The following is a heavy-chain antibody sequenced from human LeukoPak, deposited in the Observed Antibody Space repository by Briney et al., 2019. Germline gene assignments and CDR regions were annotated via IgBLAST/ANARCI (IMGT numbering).Heavy chain of an antibody. J-gene: IGHJ4*02. V-gene: IGHV3-15*01. Sequence: GGSLRLSCAASGFTLSNAWMNWVRQAPGKGLEWVGLIKSKTNGETRDYAAPAKGRFTISRDDSDNTLYLQMNSLKNEDTAVYYCAKDLRVRWLDWNYWGQGTLVTVSS. CDR1: GFTLSNAW. D-gene: IGHD4-23*01. CDR3: AKDLRVRWLDWNY. CDR2: IKSKTNGETR.